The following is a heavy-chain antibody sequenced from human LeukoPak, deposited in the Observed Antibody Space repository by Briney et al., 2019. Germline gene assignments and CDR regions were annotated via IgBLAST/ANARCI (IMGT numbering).Heavy chain of an antibody. J-gene: IGHJ4*02. CDR3: ASTAVAGYYFDY. D-gene: IGHD6-19*01. CDR2: IYYSGST. V-gene: IGHV4-59*08. Sequence: PSVTLSLTCTVSGGSISSYYWSWLRQSPGERLEWLGYIYYSGSTNYNPSLKSRVTISVDTSKNQFSLKLSSVTAADTAVYYCASTAVAGYYFDYWGQGTLVTVSS. CDR1: GGSISSYY.